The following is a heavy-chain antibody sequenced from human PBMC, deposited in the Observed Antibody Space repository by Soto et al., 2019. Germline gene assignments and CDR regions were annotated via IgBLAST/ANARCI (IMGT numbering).Heavy chain of an antibody. V-gene: IGHV3-21*06. CDR3: ARESEDLTSNFDY. Sequence: PGGSLRLSCAASGFTFTRYSMNGVRQSPGKGLEWVSSISSTTNYIYYGDSTKGRFTISRDNAKNSLYLEMNSLRAEDTAVYYCARESEDLTSNFDYWGQGTLVTVPS. CDR2: ISSTTNYI. J-gene: IGHJ4*02. CDR1: GFTFTRYS.